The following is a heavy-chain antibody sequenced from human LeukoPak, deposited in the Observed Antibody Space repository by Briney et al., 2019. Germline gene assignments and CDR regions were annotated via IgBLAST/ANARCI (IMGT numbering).Heavy chain of an antibody. Sequence: GGSLRLSCAASGFTFSSYSMNWVRQAPGKGLEWVANIKQDGSEKYYVDSVKGRFTISRDNAKNSLYLQMNSMRAEDTAVYYCARGSYYYPYWGQGTLVTVSS. D-gene: IGHD3-10*01. CDR1: GFTFSSYS. CDR3: ARGSYYYPY. V-gene: IGHV3-7*04. J-gene: IGHJ4*02. CDR2: IKQDGSEK.